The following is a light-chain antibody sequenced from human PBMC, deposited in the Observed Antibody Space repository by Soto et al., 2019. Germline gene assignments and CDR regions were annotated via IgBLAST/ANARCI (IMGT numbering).Light chain of an antibody. J-gene: IGKJ4*01. CDR2: DAS. V-gene: IGKV1-5*01. Sequence: DVQMTQSPSTLSASVGDRVTITCRASQSISSWLAWYQQKPGKAPKLLIYDASSLESGVPSRFSGSGSGTEFTLTISSLQPDDFATYYCQQYNSYLLTFGGGTKVDIK. CDR1: QSISSW. CDR3: QQYNSYLLT.